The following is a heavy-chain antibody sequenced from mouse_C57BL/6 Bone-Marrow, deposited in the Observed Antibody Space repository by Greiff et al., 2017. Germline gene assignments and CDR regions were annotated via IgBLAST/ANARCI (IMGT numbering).Heavy chain of an antibody. V-gene: IGHV5-9-1*02. CDR1: GFTFSSYA. CDR3: TRGYYSNYDYLDY. Sequence: EVKLMESGEGLVKPGGSLKLSCAASGFTFSSYAMSWVRQTPEKRLEWVAYISSGGDYIYYADTVKGRFTISRDNARNTLYLQMSSLKSEDTAMYYCTRGYYSNYDYLDYWGQGTTLTVSS. D-gene: IGHD2-5*01. J-gene: IGHJ2*01. CDR2: ISSGGDYI.